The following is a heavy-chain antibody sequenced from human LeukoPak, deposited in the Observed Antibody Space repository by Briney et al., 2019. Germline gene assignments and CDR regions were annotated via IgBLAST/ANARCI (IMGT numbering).Heavy chain of an antibody. CDR3: ALYSSSSVPFDY. J-gene: IGHJ4*02. V-gene: IGHV4-59*04. D-gene: IGHD6-6*01. Sequence: SETLSLTCTVSGGSISSYYWSWIRQPPGKGLEWIGSIYHSGSTYYNPSLKSRVTISVDTSKNQFSLKLSSVTAADTAVYYCALYSSSSVPFDYWGQGTLVTVSS. CDR1: GGSISSYY. CDR2: IYHSGST.